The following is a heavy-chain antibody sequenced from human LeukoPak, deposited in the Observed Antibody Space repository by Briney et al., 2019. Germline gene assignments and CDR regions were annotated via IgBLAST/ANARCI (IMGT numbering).Heavy chain of an antibody. V-gene: IGHV3-23*01. CDR2: ISGSGGST. CDR3: AKFITVTMYYYYYGMDV. J-gene: IGHJ6*02. D-gene: IGHD4-17*01. Sequence: PGGSLRLSCAASGFTFSSYAMSWVRQAPGKGLEWVSAISGSGGSTYYADSVKGRFTISRDNSKNTLYLQMNSLRAEDTAVYYCAKFITVTMYYYYYGMDVWGQGTTVTVSS. CDR1: GFTFSSYA.